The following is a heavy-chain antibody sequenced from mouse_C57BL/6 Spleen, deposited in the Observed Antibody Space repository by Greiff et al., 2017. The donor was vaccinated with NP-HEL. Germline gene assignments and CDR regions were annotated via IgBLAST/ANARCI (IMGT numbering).Heavy chain of an antibody. V-gene: IGHV3-6*01. CDR1: GYSITSGYY. CDR3: ASGGDSSGYFY. J-gene: IGHJ3*01. Sequence: EVQLQESGPGLVKPSQSLSLTCSVTGYSITSGYYWNWIRQFPGNKLEWMGYISYDGSNNYNPSLKNRISITRDTSKNQFFLKLNSVTTEDTATYDCASGGDSSGYFYWGQGTLVTVSA. D-gene: IGHD3-2*02. CDR2: ISYDGSN.